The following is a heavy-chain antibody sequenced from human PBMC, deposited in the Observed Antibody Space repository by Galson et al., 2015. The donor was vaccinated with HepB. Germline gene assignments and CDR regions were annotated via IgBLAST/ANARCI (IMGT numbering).Heavy chain of an antibody. V-gene: IGHV1-69*13. CDR3: ARGEGMAVAGTVGPYYYYGMDV. Sequence: SVKVSCKASGGTFSSYAISWVRQAPGQGLEWMGGIIPIFGTANYAQKFQGRVTITADESTSTAYMELSSLRSEDTAVYYCARGEGMAVAGTVGPYYYYGMDVWGQGTTVTVSS. J-gene: IGHJ6*02. CDR2: IIPIFGTA. CDR1: GGTFSSYA. D-gene: IGHD6-19*01.